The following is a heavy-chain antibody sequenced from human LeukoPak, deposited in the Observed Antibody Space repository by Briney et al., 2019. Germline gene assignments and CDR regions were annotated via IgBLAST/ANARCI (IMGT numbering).Heavy chain of an antibody. D-gene: IGHD3-16*01. J-gene: IGHJ6*02. CDR1: RFTFSRYW. V-gene: IGHV3-7*03. CDR3: ARGGGLDV. CDR2: INHNGNVN. Sequence: GGSLRLSCAASRFTFSRYWMNWARQAPGKGLEWVASINHNGNVNYYVDSVKGRFTISRDNAKNSLYLQMSNLRAEDTAVYFCARGGGLDVWGQGATVTVSS.